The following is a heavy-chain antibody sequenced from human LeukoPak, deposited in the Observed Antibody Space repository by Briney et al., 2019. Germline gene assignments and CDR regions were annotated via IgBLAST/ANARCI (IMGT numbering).Heavy chain of an antibody. V-gene: IGHV3-9*01. CDR1: GFTFDDYA. D-gene: IGHD5-24*01. Sequence: PGGSLRLSCAASGFTFDDYAMHWVRQAPGKGLEWVSGISWNSGSIGYADSVKGRFTISRDNAKNSLYLQMNSLRAEDTALYYCAKDGYREAWGQGTLVTVSS. CDR3: AKDGYREA. CDR2: ISWNSGSI. J-gene: IGHJ5*02.